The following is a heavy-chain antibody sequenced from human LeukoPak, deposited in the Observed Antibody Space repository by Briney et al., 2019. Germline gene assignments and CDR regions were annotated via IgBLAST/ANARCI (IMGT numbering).Heavy chain of an antibody. Sequence: GGSLALSCAASGFTFSGYSMNWVRQAPGKGLEWVSYISESSSHTYDADSVKGRFTISRDNSKNTLYLQMNSLRAEDTAVYYCAKGSSGFDYWGQGTLVTVSS. V-gene: IGHV3-23*05. CDR1: GFTFSGYS. D-gene: IGHD6-19*01. J-gene: IGHJ4*02. CDR3: AKGSSGFDY. CDR2: ISESSSHT.